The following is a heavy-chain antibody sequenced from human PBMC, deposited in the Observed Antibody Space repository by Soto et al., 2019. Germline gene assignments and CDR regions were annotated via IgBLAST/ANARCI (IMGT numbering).Heavy chain of an antibody. J-gene: IGHJ3*02. CDR3: ARVTYYYDSSGSWAYDAFDI. D-gene: IGHD3-22*01. V-gene: IGHV3-66*01. CDR1: GFTVSSTY. Sequence: GGSLRLSCAASGFTVSSTYMSWVRQAPGKGLEWVSLIYSGGSTYYTDSAKGRFTISRDNSKNTLYLQMNSLRAEDTAVYYCARVTYYYDSSGSWAYDAFDIWGQGTMVTVSS. CDR2: IYSGGST.